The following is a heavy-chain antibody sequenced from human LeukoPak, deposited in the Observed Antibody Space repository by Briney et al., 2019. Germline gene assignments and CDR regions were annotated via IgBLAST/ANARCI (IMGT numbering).Heavy chain of an antibody. CDR2: IYYSGST. Sequence: SETLSLTCTVSGGSISSGGYYWSWIRQHPGKGLGWIGYIYYSGSTYYNPSLKSRVTISVDTSKNQFSLKLISVTAADTAVYYCASTDYVKAFDIWGQGTMVTVSS. J-gene: IGHJ3*02. D-gene: IGHD4-17*01. CDR3: ASTDYVKAFDI. CDR1: GGSISSGGYY. V-gene: IGHV4-31*03.